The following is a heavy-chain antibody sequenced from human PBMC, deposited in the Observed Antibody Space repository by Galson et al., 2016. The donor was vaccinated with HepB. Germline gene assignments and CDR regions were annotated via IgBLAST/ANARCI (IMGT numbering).Heavy chain of an antibody. J-gene: IGHJ6*02. V-gene: IGHV3-23*01. Sequence: SLRLSCAASGFTFNNYAMSWVRQAPGKGLEWVSSISGSGGSTYYADSVKGRFTISRDNSNNTLYVQMSSLRGEDTAIYYCAKVTPVSTSLSNYAMDVWGQGTTVTVSS. CDR2: ISGSGGST. D-gene: IGHD4-17*01. CDR1: GFTFNNYA. CDR3: AKVTPVSTSLSNYAMDV.